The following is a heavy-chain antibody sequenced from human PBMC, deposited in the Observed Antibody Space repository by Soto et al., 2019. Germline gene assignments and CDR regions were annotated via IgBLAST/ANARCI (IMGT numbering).Heavy chain of an antibody. CDR3: ARHVPTSGYYYGMDV. Sequence: QVQLVQSGAEVKKPGSSVTVSCKASGGTFSSYAISWVRQAPGQGLVWMGGIIHIFGTANYAQKFQGRVTITSDESTGTAYMELRSLRSEDTAVYFCARHVPTSGYYYGMDVWGQATPVTVSS. CDR1: GGTFSSYA. J-gene: IGHJ6*02. CDR2: IIHIFGTA. D-gene: IGHD2-2*01. V-gene: IGHV1-69*05.